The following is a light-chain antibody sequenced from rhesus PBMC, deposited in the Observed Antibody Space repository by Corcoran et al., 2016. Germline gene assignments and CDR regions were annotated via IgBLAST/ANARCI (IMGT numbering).Light chain of an antibody. CDR1: QSLLHSNGNTY. V-gene: IGKV2-72*01. CDR2: GGS. J-gene: IGKJ3*01. Sequence: DIVMTQSPLSLPITPGEPASISCRSSQSLLHSNGNTYLHWYLQKPGPSPQLLIYGGSTRASGVPDRFSGSGSGTVFTLTISKVEAEYVGVYYCVPAIAFPFTFGPGTKLDIK. CDR3: VPAIAFPFT.